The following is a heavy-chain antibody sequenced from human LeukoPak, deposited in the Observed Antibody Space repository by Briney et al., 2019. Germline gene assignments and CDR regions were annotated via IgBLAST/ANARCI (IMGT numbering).Heavy chain of an antibody. CDR3: ASPSDYSNYYYYYMDV. Sequence: VASVKVSCKASGGTFSSYAISWVRQVPGQGLEWMGGIIPIFGTANYAQKFQGRVTITTDESTSTAYMELSSLRSEDTAVYYCASPSDYSNYYYYYMDVWGKGTTVTVSS. D-gene: IGHD4-11*01. CDR2: IIPIFGTA. V-gene: IGHV1-69*05. J-gene: IGHJ6*03. CDR1: GGTFSSYA.